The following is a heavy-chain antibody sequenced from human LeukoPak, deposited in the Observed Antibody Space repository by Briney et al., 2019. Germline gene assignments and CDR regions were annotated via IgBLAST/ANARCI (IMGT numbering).Heavy chain of an antibody. V-gene: IGHV3-48*01. Sequence: GGSLRLSCAASGFTFSSFGMNWVRQAPGKGLEWVSYISSSSSTIYYADSVRGRFSISRDNAKNSLYLQMNSLRAEDTAVYYCARVSSGSGSYFDADYWGQGTLVTVSS. D-gene: IGHD3-10*01. CDR2: ISSSSSTI. J-gene: IGHJ4*02. CDR1: GFTFSSFG. CDR3: ARVSSGSGSYFDADY.